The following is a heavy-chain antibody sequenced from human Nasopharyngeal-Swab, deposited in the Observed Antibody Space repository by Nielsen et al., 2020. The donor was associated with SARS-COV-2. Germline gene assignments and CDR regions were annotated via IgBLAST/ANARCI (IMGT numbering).Heavy chain of an antibody. CDR1: GFTFTSAA. J-gene: IGHJ6*02. CDR3: AADRGTIDEAHYYYGMDV. Sequence: SVKVSCKASGFTFTSAAVKWVRQARGQRLEWIGWIVVGSGNTNYAQKFQARVTIIRDMSTSTAYMELSSLRSEHTAVYYCAADRGTIDEAHYYYGMDVWGQGTTVTVSS. CDR2: IVVGSGNT. D-gene: IGHD3-3*01. V-gene: IGHV1-58*01.